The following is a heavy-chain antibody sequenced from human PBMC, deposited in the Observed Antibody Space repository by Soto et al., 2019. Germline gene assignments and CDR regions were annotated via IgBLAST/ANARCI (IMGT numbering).Heavy chain of an antibody. Sequence: ASVKVSCKASGYAFSIYGINWVRQGPVQVLEWMGWTRPNNGNTKYAQNLQGRVTMTTGTSTNTAYMELRSLRPEDTAMYYCVRHLDGSASYYTDYWRQGTLVTVSS. CDR3: VRHLDGSASYYTDY. D-gene: IGHD3-10*01. J-gene: IGHJ4*02. CDR2: TRPNNGNT. V-gene: IGHV1-18*01. CDR1: GYAFSIYG.